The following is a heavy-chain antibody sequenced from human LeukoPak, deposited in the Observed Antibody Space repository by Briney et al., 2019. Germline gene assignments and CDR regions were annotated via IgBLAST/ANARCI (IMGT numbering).Heavy chain of an antibody. CDR3: ARDQDSSSWYPQYYYYGMDV. V-gene: IGHV1-18*01. D-gene: IGHD6-13*01. Sequence: ASVKVSCKASGYTFTSYGISWVRQAPGRGLEWMGWISAYNGNTNYAQKLQGRVTMTTDTSTSTAYMELRSLRSDDTAVYYCARDQDSSSWYPQYYYYGMDVWGQGTTVTVSS. CDR1: GYTFTSYG. J-gene: IGHJ6*02. CDR2: ISAYNGNT.